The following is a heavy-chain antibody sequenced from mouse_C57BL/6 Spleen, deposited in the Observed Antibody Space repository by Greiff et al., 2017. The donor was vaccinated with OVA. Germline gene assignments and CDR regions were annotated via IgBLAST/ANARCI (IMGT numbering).Heavy chain of an antibody. CDR3: AREKEYGSSLPWFAY. CDR1: GYAFSSSW. Sequence: QVQLQQSGPELVKPGASVKISCKASGYAFSSSWMNWVKQRPGKGLEWIGRIYPGDGDTNYNGKFKGKATLTADKSSSTAYMQLSSLTSEDSAVYFCAREKEYGSSLPWFAYWGQGTLVTVSA. J-gene: IGHJ3*01. V-gene: IGHV1-82*01. D-gene: IGHD1-1*01. CDR2: IYPGDGDT.